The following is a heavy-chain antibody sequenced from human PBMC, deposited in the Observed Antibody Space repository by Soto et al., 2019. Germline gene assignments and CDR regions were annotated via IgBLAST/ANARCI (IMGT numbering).Heavy chain of an antibody. V-gene: IGHV4-39*01. CDR3: ARHSDSSGWNIRRGGGDHDAFDI. CDR2: IYYSGST. J-gene: IGHJ3*02. CDR1: GGSISSSSYY. Sequence: QLQLQESGPGLVKPSETLSLTCTVSGGSISSSSYYWGWIRQPPGKGLEWIGSIYYSGSTYYNPSLKSRVTISVDTSKNQFSLKLSSVTAADTAVYYCARHSDSSGWNIRRGGGDHDAFDIWGQGTMVTVSS. D-gene: IGHD6-19*01.